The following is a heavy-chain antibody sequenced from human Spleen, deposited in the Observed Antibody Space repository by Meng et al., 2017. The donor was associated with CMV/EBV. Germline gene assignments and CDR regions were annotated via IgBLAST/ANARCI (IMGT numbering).Heavy chain of an antibody. CDR1: GSWFNRFY. Sequence: ASVKVSCKTSGSWFNRFYIVWVRQAPGQGLEWMGHINPKTGDTKYAQKFAGRVSMTRDTSIATVYMELSSLRSDDTAFYYCTRRPLGSTRPFDYWGQGTLVTVSS. CDR2: INPKTGDT. V-gene: IGHV1-2*06. J-gene: IGHJ4*02. D-gene: IGHD1-26*01. CDR3: TRRPLGSTRPFDY.